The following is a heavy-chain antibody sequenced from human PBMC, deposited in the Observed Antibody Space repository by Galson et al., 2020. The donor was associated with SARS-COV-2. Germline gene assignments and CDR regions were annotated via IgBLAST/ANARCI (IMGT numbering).Heavy chain of an antibody. CDR3: AREGITFGGAYFDY. D-gene: IGHD3-16*01. CDR1: GFTLSSYA. Sequence: GESLKISCAASGFTLSSYAMHWVRQAPGKGLEWVAVISYDGSNKYYADSVKGRFTISRDNSKNTLYLQMNSLRAEDTAVYYCAREGITFGGAYFDYWGQGTLVTVSS. V-gene: IGHV3-30*04. J-gene: IGHJ4*02. CDR2: ISYDGSNK.